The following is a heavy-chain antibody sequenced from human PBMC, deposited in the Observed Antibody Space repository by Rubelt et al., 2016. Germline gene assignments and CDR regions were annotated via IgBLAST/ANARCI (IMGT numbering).Heavy chain of an antibody. V-gene: IGHV4-59*12. J-gene: IGHJ1*01. CDR1: GGSISSYY. D-gene: IGHD1-26*01. CDR2: INHSGST. CDR3: ARRGSYYVEYFQH. Sequence: QVQLQESGPGLVKPSETLSLTCTVSGGSISSYYWSWIRQPPGKGLEWIGEINHSGSTNYNPSLKSRVTISVDTSKNQFSLKLSSVTAADTAVYYCARRGSYYVEYFQHWGQGTLVTVSS.